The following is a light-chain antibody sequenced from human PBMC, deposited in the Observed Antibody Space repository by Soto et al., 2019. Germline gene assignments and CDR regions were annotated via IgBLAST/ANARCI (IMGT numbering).Light chain of an antibody. CDR1: QSISNW. CDR2: KAS. V-gene: IGKV1-5*03. CDR3: QQYNDASPT. Sequence: DIQMTQSPSTLSASVGDSVTITCRASQSISNWLAWYQQKPGKVPKLLIYKASSLESEVPSRFSGRGSGTEFTLTISSLQPDDFATYYCQQYNDASPTFGQGTKLETK. J-gene: IGKJ2*01.